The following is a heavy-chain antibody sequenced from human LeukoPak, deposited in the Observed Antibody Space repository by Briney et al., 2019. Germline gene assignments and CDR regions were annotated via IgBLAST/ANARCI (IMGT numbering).Heavy chain of an antibody. V-gene: IGHV1-18*01. J-gene: IGHJ4*02. CDR3: ARGIFRPDYDFWSGYSTGFDY. D-gene: IGHD3-3*01. CDR2: ISAYSGHT. Sequence: ASVMVSCKASGYTFINYGITWVRQAPGQGLEWMGWISAYSGHTNYAQKFQGRVTMTTDTSTSTAYMELRSLRSDDTAVYYCARGIFRPDYDFWSGYSTGFDYWGQGTLVTVSS. CDR1: GYTFINYG.